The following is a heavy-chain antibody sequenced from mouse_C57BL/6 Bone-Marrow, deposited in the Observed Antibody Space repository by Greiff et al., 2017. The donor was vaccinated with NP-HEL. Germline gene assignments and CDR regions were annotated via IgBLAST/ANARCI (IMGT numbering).Heavy chain of an antibody. CDR2: INPYNDGT. V-gene: IGHV1-14*01. CDR1: GYTFTSYV. D-gene: IGHD1-1*01. Sequence: EVHLVESGPELVKPGASVKMSCKASGYTFTSYVMHWVKQKPGQGLEWIGYINPYNDGTKYNEKFKGKATLTSDKSSSTAYMELSSLTSEDSAVYYCAREGGTTGGNYAMDYWGQGTSVTVSS. J-gene: IGHJ4*01. CDR3: AREGGTTGGNYAMDY.